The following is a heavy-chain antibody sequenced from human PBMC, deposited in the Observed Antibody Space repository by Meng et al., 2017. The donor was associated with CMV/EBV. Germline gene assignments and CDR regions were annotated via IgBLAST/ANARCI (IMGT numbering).Heavy chain of an antibody. V-gene: IGHV1-46*01. J-gene: IGHJ4*02. D-gene: IGHD6-13*01. CDR2: INPSGGST. CDR1: GYTFTSYY. Sequence: VQLGQAGAEVTKPGASVKVSCKASGYTFTSYYMHWWRQAPGPGLEWMGIINPSGGSTSYAQKFQGRVTMTRDTSTSTVYMELSSLRSEDTAVYYCALAEYSSSLFDYWGQGTLVTVSS. CDR3: ALAEYSSSLFDY.